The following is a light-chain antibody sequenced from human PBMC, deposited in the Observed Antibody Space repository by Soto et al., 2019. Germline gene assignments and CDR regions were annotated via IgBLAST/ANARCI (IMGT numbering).Light chain of an antibody. J-gene: IGKJ4*01. CDR1: QSISSW. V-gene: IGKV1-5*03. CDR2: KAS. CDR3: QHYNSYPLT. Sequence: DIQMTQSPSTLSASVGDRVIITCRASQSISSWLAWYQQKPGKAPELLNYKASSLQSGVPSRFSGSGSGTEFTLTISSLQPDDFATYYCQHYNSYPLTFGGGTKVDIK.